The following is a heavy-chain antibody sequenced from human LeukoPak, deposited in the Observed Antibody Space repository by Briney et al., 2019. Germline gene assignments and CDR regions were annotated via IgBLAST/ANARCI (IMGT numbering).Heavy chain of an antibody. D-gene: IGHD6-6*01. CDR2: IYYSGST. Sequence: SETLSLTCTVSVGSISSSRYYWGWIREPPGKGLERIESIYYSGSTYYNPSLKSRLTISVDTSKNQFSLKLSSVTAADTAVYYCARGDTVAARPGRFDYWGQGTLVTVSS. V-gene: IGHV4-39*07. CDR1: VGSISSSRYY. J-gene: IGHJ4*02. CDR3: ARGDTVAARPGRFDY.